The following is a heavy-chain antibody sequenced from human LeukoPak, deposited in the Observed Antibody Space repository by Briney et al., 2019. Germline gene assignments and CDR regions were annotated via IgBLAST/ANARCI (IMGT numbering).Heavy chain of an antibody. J-gene: IGHJ3*02. CDR1: GGSISSYY. V-gene: IGHV4-59*08. CDR3: ARRMKLAAKGDAFDI. D-gene: IGHD2-15*01. Sequence: SETLSLTCTVSGGSISSYYWSWIRQPPGKGLEWIGFIYYSGSTNYNPSLKSRVTISVDTSRNQFSLKLSSVTAADTAVYYCARRMKLAAKGDAFDIWGQGTMVTVSS. CDR2: IYYSGST.